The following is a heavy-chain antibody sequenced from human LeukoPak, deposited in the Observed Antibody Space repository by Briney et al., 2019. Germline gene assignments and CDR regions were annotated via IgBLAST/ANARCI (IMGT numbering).Heavy chain of an antibody. V-gene: IGHV1-69*06. CDR1: GGTFSSYA. CDR2: IIPIFGTA. J-gene: IGHJ4*02. D-gene: IGHD2-21*02. Sequence: WASVKVSCKASGGTFSSYAISWVRQAPGQGLEWMGGIIPIFGTANYAQKFQGRVTITADKFTSTAYMELNSLRAEDTAVYYCARDGSRGNLVTAPDFWGQGTLVTVSS. CDR3: ARDGSRGNLVTAPDF.